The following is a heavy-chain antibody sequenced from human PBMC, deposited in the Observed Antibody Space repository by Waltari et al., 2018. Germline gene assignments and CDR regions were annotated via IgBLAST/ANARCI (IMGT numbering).Heavy chain of an antibody. D-gene: IGHD6-19*01. V-gene: IGHV3-30-3*01. CDR1: GFTVSRHA. Sequence: QVQLVESGGGVVQPGRSLRLSCAASGFTVSRHAMHWVRQAPGKGLEWVAVISYDGSNKYYADSVKGRFTISRDNSKNTLYLQMNSLRAEDTAVYYCARDGPYSSGWLFDYWGQGTLVTVSS. CDR2: ISYDGSNK. CDR3: ARDGPYSSGWLFDY. J-gene: IGHJ4*02.